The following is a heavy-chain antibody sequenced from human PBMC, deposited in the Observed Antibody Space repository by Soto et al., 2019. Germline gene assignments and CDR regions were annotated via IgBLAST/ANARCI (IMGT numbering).Heavy chain of an antibody. Sequence: QVQLQESGPGLVKPSETLSLTCTVSGGSISSYYWSWTRQPPGKGLEWIGYIHYSGNTHYNPSLKSRLTISVDTSKNQFSLRLRSVTAADTAVYFCARVLTVTTIYYGMDVWGQGTTVIVSS. CDR2: IHYSGNT. V-gene: IGHV4-59*01. CDR1: GGSISSYY. D-gene: IGHD2-21*02. J-gene: IGHJ6*02. CDR3: ARVLTVTTIYYGMDV.